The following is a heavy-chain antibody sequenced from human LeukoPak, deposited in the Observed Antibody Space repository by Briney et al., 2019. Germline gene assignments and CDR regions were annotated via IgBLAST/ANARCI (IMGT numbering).Heavy chain of an antibody. CDR2: INPNSGGT. D-gene: IGHD5-12*01. J-gene: IGHJ4*02. V-gene: IGHV1-2*06. CDR1: GYTFTGYY. CDR3: ARAVLAHGVVATKDY. Sequence: ASVKVSCKASGYTFTGYYMHWVRQAPGQGLEWMGRINPNSGGTNYAQKFQGRVTMTRDTSISTAYMELSRLRSDDTAVYYCARAVLAHGVVATKDYWGQGTLVIVSS.